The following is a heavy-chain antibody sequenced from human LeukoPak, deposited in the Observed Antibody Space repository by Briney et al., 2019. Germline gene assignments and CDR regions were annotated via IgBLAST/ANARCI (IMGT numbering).Heavy chain of an antibody. CDR2: IGGSGVT. CDR3: AKDFYDYVWGSYRYGIFDY. J-gene: IGHJ4*02. CDR1: GFTFSSYT. D-gene: IGHD3-16*02. V-gene: IGHV3-23*01. Sequence: PGGSLRLSCAASGFTFSSYTMSWVRQAPGKGLEWVSSIGGSGVTYYADSVKGRFTISRDNSKNTLYLLMTSLRVEDTAVYYCAKDFYDYVWGSYRYGIFDYWGQGTLVTVSS.